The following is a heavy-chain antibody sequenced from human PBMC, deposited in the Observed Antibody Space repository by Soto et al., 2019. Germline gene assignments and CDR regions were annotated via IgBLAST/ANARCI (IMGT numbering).Heavy chain of an antibody. CDR1: GFTFSSYA. J-gene: IGHJ6*02. D-gene: IGHD6-19*01. V-gene: IGHV3-23*01. CDR2: ISGSGGST. CDR3: AKEGGGWYYYYGMDV. Sequence: RLSCAASGFTFSSYAMSWVRQAPGKGLEWVSAISGSGGSTYYADSVKGRFTISRDNSKNTLYLQMNSLRAEDTAVYYCAKEGGGWYYYYGMDVWGQGTTVTVSS.